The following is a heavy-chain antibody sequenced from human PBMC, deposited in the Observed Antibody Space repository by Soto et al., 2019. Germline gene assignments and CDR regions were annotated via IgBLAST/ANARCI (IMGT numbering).Heavy chain of an antibody. CDR3: ARVGSSGWSPDY. CDR2: IFYTGST. Sequence: SETLSLTCTVSGGSISGHYWIWIRQSPGKGLEWIGYIFYTGSTNYNPSLKSRVTLSVDTSKNQFSLRLSSVTAADTAVYYCARVGSSGWSPDYWGQGTLVTVSS. J-gene: IGHJ4*02. CDR1: GGSISGHY. D-gene: IGHD6-19*01. V-gene: IGHV4-59*11.